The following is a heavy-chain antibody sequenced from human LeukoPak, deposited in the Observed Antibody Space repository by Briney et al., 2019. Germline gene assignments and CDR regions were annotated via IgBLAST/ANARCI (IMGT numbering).Heavy chain of an antibody. V-gene: IGHV1-2*02. CDR1: GYTFTGYY. CDR3: ARAKVGATEVFDH. J-gene: IGHJ4*02. D-gene: IGHD1-26*01. Sequence: GASVKVSCKASGYTFTGYYMHWVRQAPGQGLEWMGWINPNSGGTNYAQKFQGRVTMTRDTSISTAYMELSRLRSDDTAVYYCARAKVGATEVFDHWGQGTLVTVSS. CDR2: INPNSGGT.